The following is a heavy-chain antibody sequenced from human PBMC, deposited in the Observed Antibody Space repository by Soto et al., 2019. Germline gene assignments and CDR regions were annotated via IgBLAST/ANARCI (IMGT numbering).Heavy chain of an antibody. CDR1: AYTFTSYG. Sequence: GXSVNFSCYASAYTFTSYGISWVRQAPGQGLEWMGWISAYNGNTNYAQKLQGRVTMTTDTSTSTAYMELRSLRSDDTAVYYCARASWNYSDWFAHWGQGTLVTVSS. V-gene: IGHV1-18*04. D-gene: IGHD1-7*01. CDR2: ISAYNGNT. CDR3: ARASWNYSDWFAH. J-gene: IGHJ5*02.